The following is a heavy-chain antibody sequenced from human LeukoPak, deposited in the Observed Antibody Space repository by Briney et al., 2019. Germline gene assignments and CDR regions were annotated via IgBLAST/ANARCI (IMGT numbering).Heavy chain of an antibody. CDR3: ARDSRPVYNLLTGKRYFDY. CDR1: GYTFSGYY. Sequence: GASVKVSCKTSGYTFSGYYIHWVRQAPGQGLEWMGIINPSGGSTTYAQKFRGRLTMTRDMSTSTVYMELSSLRSEDTAVYYCARDSRPVYNLLTGKRYFDYWGQGTLLTVSS. V-gene: IGHV1-46*01. J-gene: IGHJ4*02. D-gene: IGHD3-9*01. CDR2: INPSGGST.